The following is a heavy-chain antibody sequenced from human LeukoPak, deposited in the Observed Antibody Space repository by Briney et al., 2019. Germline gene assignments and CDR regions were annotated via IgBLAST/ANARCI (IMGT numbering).Heavy chain of an antibody. CDR1: GYTFTSYG. Sequence: ASVKVSCKASGYTFTSYGISWVRQAPGQGLEWMGWISGYNGNTNYAQKFQGRVTMTRDTSTSTVYMELSSLRSDDTAVYYCARGGYYDSSGSFDPWGQGTLVTVSS. CDR2: ISGYNGNT. CDR3: ARGGYYDSSGSFDP. J-gene: IGHJ5*02. D-gene: IGHD3-22*01. V-gene: IGHV1-18*01.